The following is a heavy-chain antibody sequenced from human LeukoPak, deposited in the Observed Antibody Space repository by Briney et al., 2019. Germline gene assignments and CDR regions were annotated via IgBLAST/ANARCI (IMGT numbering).Heavy chain of an antibody. CDR2: IKQDGSDK. D-gene: IGHD6-13*01. V-gene: IGHV3-7*01. Sequence: PGGSLRLSCAASGFTFTKYWMTWVRQAPGKGLEWVGNIKQDGSDKNYMDSVKGRFTISRDNTKNSVYLQMSSLRAEDTAVYYCARDWYSSSWFLADYWGQGTLVTVSS. J-gene: IGHJ4*02. CDR1: GFTFTKYW. CDR3: ARDWYSSSWFLADY.